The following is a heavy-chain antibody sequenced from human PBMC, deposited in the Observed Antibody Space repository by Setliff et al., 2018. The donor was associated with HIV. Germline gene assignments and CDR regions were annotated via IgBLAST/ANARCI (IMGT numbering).Heavy chain of an antibody. D-gene: IGHD4-17*01. J-gene: IGHJ4*02. CDR2: VSHTGNT. V-gene: IGHV4-59*01. Sequence: SETLSLTCAVYGGSFSGYYWSWIRQPPGKGLEWIGYVSHTGNTNSNPSLKSRVTISVDTSKNEFSLRLRSVTAADTAIYYCARLHGDFYFDLWGQGTLVTVSS. CDR3: ARLHGDFYFDL. CDR1: GGSFSGYY.